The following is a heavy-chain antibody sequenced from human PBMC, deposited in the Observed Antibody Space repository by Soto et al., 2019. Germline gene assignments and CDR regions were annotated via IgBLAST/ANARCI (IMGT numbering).Heavy chain of an antibody. CDR1: GGTFSSYA. Sequence: ASVKVSCKASGGTFSSYAISWVRQAPGQGLEWMGGIIPIFGTANYAQKFQGRVTITADESTSTAYMELSSLRSEDTAVYYCARPKIAAAFFYALDYWGQGTLVTVSS. J-gene: IGHJ4*02. V-gene: IGHV1-69*13. CDR3: ARPKIAAAFFYALDY. D-gene: IGHD6-13*01. CDR2: IIPIFGTA.